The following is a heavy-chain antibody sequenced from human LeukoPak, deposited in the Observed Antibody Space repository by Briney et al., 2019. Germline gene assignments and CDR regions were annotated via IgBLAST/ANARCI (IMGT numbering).Heavy chain of an antibody. CDR3: AKSVLSSWYGEYFQH. V-gene: IGHV3-21*04. Sequence: PGGSLRLSCAASRFTFSSHYMSWVRQAPGKGLEWVSSISTSSDFIYYADSVKGRFTISRDNAKNSLYLQMNSLRAEDTAVYYCAKSVLSSWYGEYFQHWGQGTLVTVSS. D-gene: IGHD6-13*01. CDR1: RFTFSSHY. J-gene: IGHJ1*01. CDR2: ISTSSDFI.